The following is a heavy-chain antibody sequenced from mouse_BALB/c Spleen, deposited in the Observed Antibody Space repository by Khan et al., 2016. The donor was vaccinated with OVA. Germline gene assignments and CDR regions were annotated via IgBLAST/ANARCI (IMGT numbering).Heavy chain of an antibody. D-gene: IGHD2-1*01. J-gene: IGHJ2*01. Sequence: VQLQQSGTVLARPGASVKMSCKASGYTFTNYWMHWVKQRPGQGLAWIGTIYPGNSDTNYNQKFTGKAKLTAVTSTSTAYMELSSLTNEDSAVYYCARNGFGNYEIWDCWGQGTTLTVSS. V-gene: IGHV1-5*01. CDR1: GYTFTNYW. CDR3: ARNGFGNYEIWDC. CDR2: IYPGNSDT.